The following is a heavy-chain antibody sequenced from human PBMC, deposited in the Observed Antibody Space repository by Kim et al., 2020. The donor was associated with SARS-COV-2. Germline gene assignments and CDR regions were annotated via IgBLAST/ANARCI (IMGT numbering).Heavy chain of an antibody. D-gene: IGHD6-6*01. CDR1: GFMFERYA. J-gene: IGHJ4*02. V-gene: IGHV3-9*01. Sequence: GGSLRLSCETSGFMFERYAVHWVRQRPGRGLEWVSGQGLDSERTGYADSVKGRFIVSRDTDKSIVYLQMNSLRTEDTALYYCTRDLVPGGADYWGQGTLVTVSS. CDR2: QGLDSERT. CDR3: TRDLVPGGADY.